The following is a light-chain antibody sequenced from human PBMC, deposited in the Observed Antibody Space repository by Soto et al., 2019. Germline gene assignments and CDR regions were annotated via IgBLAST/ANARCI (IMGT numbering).Light chain of an antibody. V-gene: IGLV2-23*01. CDR1: SSDVGSYNL. Sequence: QSALTQPASVSGSPGQSITISCTGTSSDVGSYNLVSWYQQHPGKAPKLMIYEGSKRASGVSNRFSGSKSGNTASLTISGLQAEDEADYYCCSYAGSSTFHVVFGGGTKVTVL. CDR2: EGS. J-gene: IGLJ2*01. CDR3: CSYAGSSTFHVV.